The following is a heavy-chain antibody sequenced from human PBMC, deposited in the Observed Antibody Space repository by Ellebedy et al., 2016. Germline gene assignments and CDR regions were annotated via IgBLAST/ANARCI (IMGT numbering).Heavy chain of an antibody. CDR1: GYSFTNYD. V-gene: IGHV1-8*02. Sequence: ASVKVSCKASGYSFTNYDINWLRQAAGHGLEWVGWMSPSTGATGFAPEFQGRVTMPRDTSKSTVFMELSSLISEDTAVYYCAIDRGGAGTYYNREYYPYYMDVWGKGTTVTVSS. CDR2: MSPSTGAT. J-gene: IGHJ6*03. D-gene: IGHD3-10*01. CDR3: AIDRGGAGTYYNREYYPYYMDV.